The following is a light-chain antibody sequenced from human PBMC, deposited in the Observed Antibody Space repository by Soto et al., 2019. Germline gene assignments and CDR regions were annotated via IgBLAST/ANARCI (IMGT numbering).Light chain of an antibody. J-gene: IGKJ4*01. CDR1: QSVSSN. CDR2: GAS. Sequence: EIVMTQSPVTLSVSPGERATLSCRASQSVSSNLAWYQQKPGQAPRLLIYGASTRATDIPARFSGSGSGTEFILTISSLQSEDFAVYYCQQYNKWPLPFGGGTKVEIK. V-gene: IGKV3-15*01. CDR3: QQYNKWPLP.